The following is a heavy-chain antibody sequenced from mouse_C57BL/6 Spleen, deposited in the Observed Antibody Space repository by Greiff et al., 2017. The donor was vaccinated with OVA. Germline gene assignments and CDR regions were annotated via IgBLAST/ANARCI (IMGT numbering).Heavy chain of an antibody. D-gene: IGHD2-1*01. J-gene: IGHJ1*03. V-gene: IGHV1-50*01. CDR1: GYTFTSYW. CDR3: ARGGNYWYGDV. CDR2: IDPSDSYT. Sequence: QVQLQQSGAELVKPGASVKLSCKASGYTFTSYWMQWVKQRPGPGLEWIGEIDPSDSYTNYNQKFKGKATLTVDTSSSTAYMQLSRLTSEDSADDYSARGGNYWYGDVWGTGTTGTVAS.